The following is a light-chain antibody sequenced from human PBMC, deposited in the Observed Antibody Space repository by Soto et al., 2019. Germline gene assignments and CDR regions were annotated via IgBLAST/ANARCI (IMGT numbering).Light chain of an antibody. V-gene: IGLV2-14*01. Sequence: QSALTQPASVSGSPGQSITISCTGTSSDVGSYNYVSWYQQHPGKAPKLMIYAVSNRPSGVSNRFSGSKSGNTASLTISGLQAEDEADYYCSSYTSTSTPLVFGGGTKVTVL. CDR2: AVS. CDR3: SSYTSTSTPLV. J-gene: IGLJ2*01. CDR1: SSDVGSYNY.